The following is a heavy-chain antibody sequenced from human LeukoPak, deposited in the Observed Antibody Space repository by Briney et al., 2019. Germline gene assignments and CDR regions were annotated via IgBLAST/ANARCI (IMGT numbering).Heavy chain of an antibody. Sequence: SSETLSLTCTVSGGSISSYHWSWIRQPAGKGLEWIGRIYTSGSTNYNPSLKSRVTMSVDTSKNQFSLKLSSVTAADTAVYYCARDNSSGWYDPRYYYYGMDVWGQGTTVTVSS. CDR3: ARDNSSGWYDPRYYYYGMDV. CDR1: GGSISSYH. CDR2: IYTSGST. V-gene: IGHV4-4*07. J-gene: IGHJ6*02. D-gene: IGHD6-19*01.